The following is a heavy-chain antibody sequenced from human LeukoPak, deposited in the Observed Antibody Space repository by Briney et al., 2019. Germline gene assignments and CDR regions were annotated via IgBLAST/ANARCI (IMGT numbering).Heavy chain of an antibody. V-gene: IGHV1-18*01. CDR3: AREMYCSSTSCYAVGYYYYGMDV. D-gene: IGHD2-2*01. CDR1: GYTFTSYG. Sequence: ASVKVSCKASGYTFTSYGISWVRQAPGQGLEWMGWISAYNGNTNYAQKLQGRVTMTTDTSTSTAYMELRSLRSDDTAVYYCAREMYCSSTSCYAVGYYYYGMDVWGQGTTVTVSS. CDR2: ISAYNGNT. J-gene: IGHJ6*02.